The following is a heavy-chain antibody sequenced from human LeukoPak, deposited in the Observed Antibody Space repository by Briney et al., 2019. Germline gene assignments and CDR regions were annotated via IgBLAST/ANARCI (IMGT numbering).Heavy chain of an antibody. CDR3: ARHSNWNAGVDWFDP. V-gene: IGHV4-34*01. D-gene: IGHD1-20*01. CDR1: GGSFSGYY. J-gene: IGHJ5*02. Sequence: PSETLSLTCAVYGGSFSGYYWSWIRQPPGKGLEWIGEINHSGSTNYNPSLKSRVTISIDTSYNQLSLRLNSVTAADTAVYYCARHSNWNAGVDWFDPWGQGTLVTVSS. CDR2: INHSGST.